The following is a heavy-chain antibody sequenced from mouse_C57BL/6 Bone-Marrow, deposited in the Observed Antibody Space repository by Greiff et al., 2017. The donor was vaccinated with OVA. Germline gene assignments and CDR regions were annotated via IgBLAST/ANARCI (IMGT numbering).Heavy chain of an antibody. CDR3: ARINWDERAYAMDY. CDR1: GFSLSTFGMG. J-gene: IGHJ4*01. Sequence: QVQLKESGPGILQPSQTLSLTCSFSGFSLSTFGMGVGWIRQPSGKGLEWLAHIWWDDDKYYNPALKSRLTISKDTSKNQVFLKIANVDTADTATYYCARINWDERAYAMDYWGQGTSVTVSS. CDR2: IWWDDDK. D-gene: IGHD4-1*01. V-gene: IGHV8-8*01.